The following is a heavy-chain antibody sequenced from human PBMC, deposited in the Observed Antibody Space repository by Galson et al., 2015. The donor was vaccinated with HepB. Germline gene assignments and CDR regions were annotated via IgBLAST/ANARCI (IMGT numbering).Heavy chain of an antibody. CDR3: ARDPHFTAVVPLYYYYYYMDV. CDR1: GFTFSSYS. J-gene: IGHJ6*03. D-gene: IGHD6-19*01. V-gene: IGHV3-48*02. CDR2: ISSSSSTI. Sequence: SLRLSCAASGFTFSSYSMNWVRQAPGKGLEWVSYISSSSSTIYYADSVKGRFTISRDNAKNSLYLQMNSLRDGDTAVYYCARDPHFTAVVPLYYYYYYMDVWGKGTTVTVSS.